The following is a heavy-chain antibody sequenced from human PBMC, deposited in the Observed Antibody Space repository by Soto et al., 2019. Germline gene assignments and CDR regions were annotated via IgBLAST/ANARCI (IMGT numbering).Heavy chain of an antibody. CDR3: ARGVGIVATDGMDV. CDR1: GYTFSNYW. J-gene: IGHJ6*02. Sequence: GESLKISCKGSGYTFSNYWLGWVRQMPGKGLEWMGIIYLGDSDTRYSPSVQGPVTISADKCISTAYLQLSSQKASDTATSYCARGVGIVATDGMDVWRRDTAVTVS. CDR2: IYLGDSDT. V-gene: IGHV5-51*01. D-gene: IGHD5-12*01.